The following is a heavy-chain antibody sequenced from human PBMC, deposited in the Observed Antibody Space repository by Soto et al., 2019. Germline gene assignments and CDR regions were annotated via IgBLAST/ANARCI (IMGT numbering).Heavy chain of an antibody. J-gene: IGHJ5*02. V-gene: IGHV3-30-3*01. D-gene: IGHD3-3*01. CDR1: GFTFSSYA. CDR3: ARDHLETVFGDRPRFVPWFDP. Sequence: GGSLRLSCAASGFTFSSYAMHWVRQAPGKGLEWVAVISYDGSNKYYADSVKGRFTISRDNSKNTLYLQMNSLRAEDTAVYYCARDHLETVFGDRPRFVPWFDPWGQGTLVTVSS. CDR2: ISYDGSNK.